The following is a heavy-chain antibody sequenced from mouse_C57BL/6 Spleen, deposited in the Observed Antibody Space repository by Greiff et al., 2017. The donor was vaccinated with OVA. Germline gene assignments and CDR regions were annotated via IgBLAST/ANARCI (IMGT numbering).Heavy chain of an antibody. V-gene: IGHV1-80*01. CDR1: GYAFSSYW. Sequence: VQLQQSGAELVKPGASVKISCKASGYAFSSYWMNWVKQRPGKGLEWIGQIYPGDGDTNYNGKFKGKATLTADKSSSTAYMQLSSLTSEDSAVYVCARGDYYGSSYGGFAYWGQGTLVTVSA. D-gene: IGHD1-1*01. CDR3: ARGDYYGSSYGGFAY. J-gene: IGHJ3*01. CDR2: IYPGDGDT.